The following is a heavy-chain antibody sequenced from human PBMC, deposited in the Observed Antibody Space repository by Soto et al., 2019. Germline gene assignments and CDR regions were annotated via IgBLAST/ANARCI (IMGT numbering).Heavy chain of an antibody. Sequence: QVQLVESGGGVVQPGRSLRLSCAASGFTFSSYGMHWVRQAPGKGLEWVAVIWYDGSNKYYADSVKGRFTISRDNSKNSLYLQMNRLRAEDTAVYYCARDSCSSTSRYFYYYYYGMDVWGQGTTVTVSS. CDR2: IWYDGSNK. CDR3: ARDSCSSTSRYFYYYYYGMDV. J-gene: IGHJ6*02. D-gene: IGHD2-2*01. CDR1: GFTFSSYG. V-gene: IGHV3-33*01.